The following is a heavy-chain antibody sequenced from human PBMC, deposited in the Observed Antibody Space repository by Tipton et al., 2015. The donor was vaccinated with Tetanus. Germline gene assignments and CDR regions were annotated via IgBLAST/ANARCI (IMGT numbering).Heavy chain of an antibody. CDR2: IIPTFGTA. CDR1: GGTFSSYA. V-gene: IGHV1-69*01. CDR3: ARGPNCSGGSCYPFFAFDI. D-gene: IGHD2-15*01. Sequence: QSGPEVKKPGSSVKVSCKASGGTFSSYAISWVRQAPGQGLEWMGGIIPTFGTANYAQKFQGRVTITADESTSTAYMELSSLRSEDTAVYYCARGPNCSGGSCYPFFAFDIWGQGTMVTVSS. J-gene: IGHJ3*02.